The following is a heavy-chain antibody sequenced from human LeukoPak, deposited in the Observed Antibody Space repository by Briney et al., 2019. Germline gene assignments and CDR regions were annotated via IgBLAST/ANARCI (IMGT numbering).Heavy chain of an antibody. CDR2: MNPNSGNT. D-gene: IGHD5-18*01. V-gene: IGHV1-8*01. Sequence: ASVKVSCKASGYTFTSYDINWVRQATGQGLEWMGWMNPNSGNTGYAQKFQGRVTMTRNTSISTAYMALSSLRSEDTAVYYRARRIQLWYNNWFDPWGQGTLVTVSS. CDR1: GYTFTSYD. J-gene: IGHJ5*02. CDR3: ARRIQLWYNNWFDP.